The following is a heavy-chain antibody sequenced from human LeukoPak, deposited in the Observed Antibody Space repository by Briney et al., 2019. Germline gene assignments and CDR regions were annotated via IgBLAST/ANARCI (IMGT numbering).Heavy chain of an antibody. CDR3: ARDRMGYGAYYFDY. J-gene: IGHJ4*02. Sequence: GGSLRLSCAASGFTVSSNYMSWVRQAPGKGLEWVSVIYSGGSTYYADSVKGRFIISRDNSKNTLHLQMNTLRAEDTAVYYCARDRMGYGAYYFDYWGQGTLVTVSS. D-gene: IGHD4-17*01. CDR1: GFTVSSNY. V-gene: IGHV3-53*01. CDR2: IYSGGST.